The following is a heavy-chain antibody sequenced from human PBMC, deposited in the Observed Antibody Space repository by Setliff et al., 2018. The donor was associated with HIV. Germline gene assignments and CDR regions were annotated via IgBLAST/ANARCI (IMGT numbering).Heavy chain of an antibody. J-gene: IGHJ3*02. CDR1: DGSCSGYY. V-gene: IGHV4-34*01. Sequence: PSETLSLTCAVYDGSCSGYYWSWIRQPPGKGLEWIGEIDHSGGTKYNPSLKSRVTISLDTSKNQFSLNLRSVTAADTAMYFCARGPLMLYGLGAFDIWGQGTMVT. CDR3: ARGPLMLYGLGAFDI. D-gene: IGHD2-8*01. CDR2: IDHSGGT.